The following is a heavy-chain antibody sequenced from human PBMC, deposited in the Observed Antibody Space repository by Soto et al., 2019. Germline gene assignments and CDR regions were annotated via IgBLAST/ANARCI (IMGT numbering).Heavy chain of an antibody. CDR3: AREGGXLGDGYNYHYYYYGIDV. CDR2: IIPIFGTA. V-gene: IGHV1-69*13. D-gene: IGHD5-12*01. J-gene: IGHJ6*02. Sequence: SVKVSCKASGGTFSSYAISWVRQAPGQGLEWMGGIIPIFGTANYAQKFQGRVTITADESTSTAYMELSSLRSEDTAVYYCAREGGXLGDGYNYHYYYYGIDVWGQGTTVTVSS. CDR1: GGTFSSYA.